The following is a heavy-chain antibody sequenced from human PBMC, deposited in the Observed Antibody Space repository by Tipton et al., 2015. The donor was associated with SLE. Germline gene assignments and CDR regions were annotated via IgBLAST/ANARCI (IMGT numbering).Heavy chain of an antibody. CDR1: GGSISSYY. Sequence: LRLSCTVSGGSISSYYWGWIRQPPGKGLEWIGSIYYSGSTYYNPSLKSRVTISVDTSKNQFSLKLSSVAAADTAVYYCARHVRGRSRELRWFDPWGQGTLVTVSS. CDR2: IYYSGST. CDR3: ARHVRGRSRELRWFDP. D-gene: IGHD1-26*01. V-gene: IGHV4-39*07. J-gene: IGHJ5*02.